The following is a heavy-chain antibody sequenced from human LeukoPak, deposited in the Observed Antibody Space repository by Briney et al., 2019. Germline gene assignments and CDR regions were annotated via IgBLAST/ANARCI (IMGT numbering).Heavy chain of an antibody. Sequence: SETLSLTCTVSGGSISSYYWSWIRQPPGKGLEWIGYIYYSGSTNYNPSLKSRVTISVDTSKNQFSPKLSSVTAADTAVYYCARDDDYYGSGSPTDWGQGTLVTVSS. CDR3: ARDDDYYGSGSPTD. D-gene: IGHD3-10*01. CDR2: IYYSGST. CDR1: GGSISSYY. V-gene: IGHV4-59*01. J-gene: IGHJ4*02.